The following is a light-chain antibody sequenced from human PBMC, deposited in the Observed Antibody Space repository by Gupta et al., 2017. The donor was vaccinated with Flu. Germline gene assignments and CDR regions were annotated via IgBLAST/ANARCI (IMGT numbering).Light chain of an antibody. J-gene: IGKJ4*01. CDR3: QQLNSYPF. Sequence: DIQFTQSPSFLSASVGDRVTITCRASQGINNYLAWYQQKPGKAPKVLIYAASTLQRGVPSRFSGSGSGTEFTLTISSLQPEDFATYFCQQLNSYPFFGGGTKVEIK. CDR2: AAS. V-gene: IGKV1-9*01. CDR1: QGINNY.